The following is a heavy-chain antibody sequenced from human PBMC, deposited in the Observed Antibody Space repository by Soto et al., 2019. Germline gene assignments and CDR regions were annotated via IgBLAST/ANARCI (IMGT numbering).Heavy chain of an antibody. J-gene: IGHJ4*02. CDR2: IADSRDRR. Sequence: EVQLLESGGGLVQPGGSLRLSCAASGFTFRSYAMSWVRQAPGKGLEWVSVIADSRDRRYYADSVKGRFTISRDNSKNTLYLQMHNLRAEDTATYYCAKGIDWGQGTRVTVS. CDR1: GFTFRSYA. V-gene: IGHV3-23*01. CDR3: AKGID. D-gene: IGHD2-15*01.